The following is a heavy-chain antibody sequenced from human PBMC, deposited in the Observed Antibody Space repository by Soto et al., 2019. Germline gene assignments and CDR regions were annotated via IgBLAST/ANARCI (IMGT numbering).Heavy chain of an antibody. CDR2: INAGNGNT. Sequence: ASVKVSCKASGYTFTSYAMHWVRQAPGQRLEWMGWINAGNGNTKYSQKFQGRVTITRDTFASTAYMELSSLRSEDTAVYYCARVIGYYSFIDYWGQGTLVTVSS. J-gene: IGHJ4*02. CDR3: ARVIGYYSFIDY. V-gene: IGHV1-3*01. CDR1: GYTFTSYA. D-gene: IGHD3-22*01.